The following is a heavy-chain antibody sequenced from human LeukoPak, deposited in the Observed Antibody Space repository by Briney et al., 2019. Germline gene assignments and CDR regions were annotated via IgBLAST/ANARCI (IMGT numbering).Heavy chain of an antibody. CDR3: ARLFYSNYVGVLFDY. Sequence: GGSLRLSCAASGFTVSSNYMSWVRQAPGKGLEWVSVIYSGGSTYYADSVKGRFTISRDNSKNTLYLQMNSLRAEDTAVYYCARLFYSNYVGVLFDYWGQGTLVTVSS. CDR2: IYSGGST. D-gene: IGHD4-11*01. J-gene: IGHJ4*02. V-gene: IGHV3-66*04. CDR1: GFTVSSNY.